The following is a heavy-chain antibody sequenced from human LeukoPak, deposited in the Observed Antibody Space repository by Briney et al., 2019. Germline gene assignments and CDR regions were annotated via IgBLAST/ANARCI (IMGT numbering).Heavy chain of an antibody. Sequence: GGSLRLSCAASGFTFSSYWLSWVRQAPGKGLEWVANIKQDGSEKCYVDSMKGRFTISRDNAKNTLYLQMNSLRAEDTAVYYCARVEDGYNWGYYYYYYGMDVWGQGTTVTVSS. V-gene: IGHV3-7*01. J-gene: IGHJ6*02. D-gene: IGHD5-24*01. CDR3: ARVEDGYNWGYYYYYYGMDV. CDR2: IKQDGSEK. CDR1: GFTFSSYW.